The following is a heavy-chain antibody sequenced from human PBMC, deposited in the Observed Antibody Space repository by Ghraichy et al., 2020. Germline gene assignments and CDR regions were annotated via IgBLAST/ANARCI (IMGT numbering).Heavy chain of an antibody. Sequence: GGSLRLSCTASGFIFSSFNMNWVRQAPGKGLEWVSYISSGTSTIYYADSVKGRFTISRDNAKNSLYLQMNSLRAEDTAVYYCARDPDWDNYYYMDVWGKGTTVTVSS. V-gene: IGHV3-48*01. D-gene: IGHD3/OR15-3a*01. CDR1: GFIFSSFN. CDR3: ARDPDWDNYYYMDV. CDR2: ISSGTSTI. J-gene: IGHJ6*03.